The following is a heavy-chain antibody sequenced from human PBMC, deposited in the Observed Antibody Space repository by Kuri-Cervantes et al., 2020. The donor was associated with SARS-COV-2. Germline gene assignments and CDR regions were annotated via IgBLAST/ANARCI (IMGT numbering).Heavy chain of an antibody. Sequence: ASVNVSCKVSGYTLTELSMHWVRQAPGKGLEWMGGFDPEDGETIYAQKFQGRVTMPEDTSTDTAYMELSSLRSEDTAVYYCATARFDFWSGYSWGGAFDIWGKGTMVTVSS. V-gene: IGHV1-24*01. CDR1: GYTLTELS. D-gene: IGHD3-3*01. CDR3: ATARFDFWSGYSWGGAFDI. CDR2: FDPEDGET. J-gene: IGHJ3*02.